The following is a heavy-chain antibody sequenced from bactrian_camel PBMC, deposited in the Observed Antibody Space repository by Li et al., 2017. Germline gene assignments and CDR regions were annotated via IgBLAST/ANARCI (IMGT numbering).Heavy chain of an antibody. CDR2: FAIAGGST. Sequence: VQLVESGGGLVQPGGSLRLSCVASGFTYGSYCMGWYRQGPGKEREGVAFFAIAGGSTWTDTSVAGRFTISKDNARNTVYLQMNSLKPEDTAMYYCAAKNTGHCSDRSRYIFWGQGTQVTVS. D-gene: IGHD5*01. V-gene: IGHV3S40*01. J-gene: IGHJ4*01. CDR1: GFTYGSYC. CDR3: AAKNTGHCSDRSRYIF.